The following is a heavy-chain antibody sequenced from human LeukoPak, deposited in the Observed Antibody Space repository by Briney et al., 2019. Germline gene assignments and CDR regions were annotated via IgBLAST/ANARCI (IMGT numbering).Heavy chain of an antibody. CDR2: IRGSGGNT. J-gene: IGHJ4*02. CDR3: ATDAPLPGDYSGWYNFDY. Sequence: SGGSLRLSCAASGFTFSNYAMSWVRQAPGQGLEWVSAIRGSGGNTYYADSVKGRFTISRDNSKNTLYLQMNSLRAEDTAVYYCATDAPLPGDYSGWYNFDYWGQGTLVTVSS. CDR1: GFTFSNYA. V-gene: IGHV3-23*01. D-gene: IGHD6-19*01.